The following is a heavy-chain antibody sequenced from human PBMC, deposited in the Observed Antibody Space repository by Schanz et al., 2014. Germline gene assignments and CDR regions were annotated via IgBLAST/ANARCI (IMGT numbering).Heavy chain of an antibody. Sequence: WTWIRQPPGKGLEWIGYSSYSGSSGYNASLESRVTISLDLSKSQVSLTLTSVTAADTAVYYCYGMDVWGQGTTVTVSS. CDR2: SSYSGSS. J-gene: IGHJ6*02. CDR3: YGMDV. V-gene: IGHV4-59*01.